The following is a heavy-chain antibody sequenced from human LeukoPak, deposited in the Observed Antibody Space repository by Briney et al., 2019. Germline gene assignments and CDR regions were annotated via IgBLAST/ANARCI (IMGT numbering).Heavy chain of an antibody. D-gene: IGHD6-13*01. J-gene: IGHJ4*02. CDR2: ISGSGGST. CDR3: ARRNIAAAALDY. Sequence: GGSLRLSCAASGFTVSRNYMSWVRQAPGKGLEWVSAISGSGGSTYYADSVKGRFTISRDNSKNTLYLQMNSLRAEDTAVYYCARRNIAAAALDYWGQGTLVTVSS. CDR1: GFTVSRNY. V-gene: IGHV3-23*01.